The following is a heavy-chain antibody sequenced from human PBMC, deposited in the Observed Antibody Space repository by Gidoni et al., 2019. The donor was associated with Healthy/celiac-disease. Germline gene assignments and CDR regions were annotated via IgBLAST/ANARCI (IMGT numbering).Heavy chain of an antibody. D-gene: IGHD6-6*01. CDR2: IYYSGST. J-gene: IGHJ4*02. Sequence: QVQLQESGPGLVKPSQTLSLTCTVSGGSISSCGYYWGWIRQHPGKGLEWIGYIYYSGSTYYNPSLKSRVTISVDTSKNQFSLKLSSVTAADTAVYYCARAPTEYSSSSGISAVDYWGQGTLVTVSS. CDR1: GGSISSCGYY. CDR3: ARAPTEYSSSSGISAVDY. V-gene: IGHV4-31*03.